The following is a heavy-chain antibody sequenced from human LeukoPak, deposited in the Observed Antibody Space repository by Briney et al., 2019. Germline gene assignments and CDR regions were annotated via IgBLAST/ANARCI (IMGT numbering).Heavy chain of an antibody. Sequence: SVKVSCKASGGTFSSYAISWVRQAPGQGLEWMGGIIPIFGTANYAQKFQGRVTITADESTSTAYMELSSLRSEDTAVYYCARVPRISSYDSSGYYYYFDYWGQGTLVTVSS. CDR1: GGTFSSYA. J-gene: IGHJ4*02. CDR3: ARVPRISSYDSSGYYYYFDY. D-gene: IGHD3-22*01. V-gene: IGHV1-69*13. CDR2: IIPIFGTA.